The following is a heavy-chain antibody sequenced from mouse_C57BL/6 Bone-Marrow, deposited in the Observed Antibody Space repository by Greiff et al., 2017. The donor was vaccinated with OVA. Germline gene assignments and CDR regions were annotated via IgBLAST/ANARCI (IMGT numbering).Heavy chain of an antibody. J-gene: IGHJ4*01. CDR2: INPSTGGT. CDR3: ARWGYDAMDY. V-gene: IGHV1-42*01. Sequence: EVKLMESGPELVKPGASVKISCKASGYSFTGYYMNWVKQSPEKSLEWIGEINPSTGGTTYNQKFKAKATLTVDKSSSTAYMQLKSLTSEDSAVYYCARWGYDAMDYWGQGTSVTVSS. CDR1: GYSFTGYY. D-gene: IGHD3-1*01.